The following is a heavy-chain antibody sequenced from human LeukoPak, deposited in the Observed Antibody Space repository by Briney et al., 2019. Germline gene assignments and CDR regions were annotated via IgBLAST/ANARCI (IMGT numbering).Heavy chain of an antibody. CDR2: INQDGTEK. CDR1: GFTFTTYW. D-gene: IGHD4-17*01. CDR3: VAVTGDY. J-gene: IGHJ4*02. V-gene: IGHV3-7*01. Sequence: GGSLRLSCAASGFTFTTYWMSWVRRLPGKGLEWVANINQDGTEKYYVDSVKGRFTISRDNAKNSLDLQMNSLRVDDTAVYYCVAVTGDYWGQGTPVTVSS.